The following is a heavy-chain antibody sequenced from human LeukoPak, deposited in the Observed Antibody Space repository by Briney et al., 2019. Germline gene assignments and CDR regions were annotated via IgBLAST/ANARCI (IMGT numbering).Heavy chain of an antibody. J-gene: IGHJ4*02. Sequence: PGGSLRLSCTASEFTFSVYTMNWVRQAPGKGLEWASSISPSSSSIYYADSVRGRFTISRDSSKNTLYLQMNSLRAEDTALYYCARAAYDSSGYLTLWGQGTLVTVSS. D-gene: IGHD3-22*01. CDR2: ISPSSSSI. CDR3: ARAAYDSSGYLTL. CDR1: EFTFSVYT. V-gene: IGHV3-21*01.